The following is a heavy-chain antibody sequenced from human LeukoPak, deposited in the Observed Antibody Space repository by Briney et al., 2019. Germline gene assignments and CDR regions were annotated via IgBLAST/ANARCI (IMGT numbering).Heavy chain of an antibody. CDR1: GGSFSGYY. CDR2: INHSGST. Sequence: SETLSLTCAVYGGSFSGYYRSWIRQPPGKGLEWIGEINHSGSTNYNPSLKSRVTISVDTSKNQFSLKLSSVTAADTAVYYCARESLPPYYFDYWGQGTLVTVSS. J-gene: IGHJ4*02. CDR3: ARESLPPYYFDY. V-gene: IGHV4-34*01.